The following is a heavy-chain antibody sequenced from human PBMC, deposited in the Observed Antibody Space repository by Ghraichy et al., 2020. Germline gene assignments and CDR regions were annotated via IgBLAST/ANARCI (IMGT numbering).Heavy chain of an antibody. V-gene: IGHV1-2*02. CDR2: INPNTEVT. Sequence: ASVKVSCQASGHSSIDYYIHWVRQVPGQGLEWIGWINPNTEVTHYAQKFLGRITLTRDSSTFYMEMAKLRSNDTAVYYCARVPISGLSTDWFDPWGQGTLVTVSS. D-gene: IGHD3/OR15-3a*01. CDR3: ARVPISGLSTDWFDP. J-gene: IGHJ5*02. CDR1: GHSSIDYY.